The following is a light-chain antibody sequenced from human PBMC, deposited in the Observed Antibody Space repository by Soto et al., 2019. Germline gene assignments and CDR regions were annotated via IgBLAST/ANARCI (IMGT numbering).Light chain of an antibody. CDR1: QSVSTGY. V-gene: IGKV3-20*01. J-gene: IGKJ4*01. CDR2: GAS. Sequence: EMVLTQSPGTLSLSPGERATLSSRASQSVSTGYLAWYQQKPGQAPRLLLYGASSRATGIPDRFSGSGSGTDLTLTISRLEPEDFAVDYCQQYGSSPPTLTFGGGTKVEIK. CDR3: QQYGSSPPTLT.